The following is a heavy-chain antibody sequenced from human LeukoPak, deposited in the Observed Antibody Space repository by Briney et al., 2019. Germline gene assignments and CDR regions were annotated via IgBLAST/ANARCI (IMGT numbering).Heavy chain of an antibody. V-gene: IGHV3-21*01. CDR3: ASLGRNGVELSSGY. J-gene: IGHJ4*02. Sequence: KPGGSLRLSCAASGFTFSSYSMNWVRQALGKGLEWVSSISSSSSYIYYADSVKGRFTISRDNAKNSLYLQMNSLRAEDMAVYYCASLGRNGVELSSGYWGQGTLVTVSS. CDR1: GFTFSSYS. D-gene: IGHD1-7*01. CDR2: ISSSSSYI.